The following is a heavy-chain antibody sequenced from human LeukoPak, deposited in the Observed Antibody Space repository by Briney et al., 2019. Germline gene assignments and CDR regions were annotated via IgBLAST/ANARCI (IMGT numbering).Heavy chain of an antibody. CDR2: IFRSNSYT. Sequence: GESLRLSCAASGFAFSDYYMSWIRQAPGKGLEWVSSIFRSNSYTKHADSVKGRFTISRDTAKNSLYLQRTSLRAEYTAVYYCARSPEYYCSSTSCLDYYRMVVSGQGATVSV. CDR1: GFAFSDYY. J-gene: IGHJ6*02. D-gene: IGHD2-2*01. V-gene: IGHV3-11*06. CDR3: ARSPEYYCSSTSCLDYYRMVV.